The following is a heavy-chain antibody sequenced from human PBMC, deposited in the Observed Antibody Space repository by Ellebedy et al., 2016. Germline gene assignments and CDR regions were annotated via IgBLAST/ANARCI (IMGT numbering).Heavy chain of an antibody. CDR2: IKSKTDGGTT. CDR1: GLIFSNVY. V-gene: IGHV3-15*07. CDR3: TTERHSYYYGMDV. J-gene: IGHJ6*02. Sequence: GESLKISXAASGLIFSNVYMNWVRQAPGKGLEWVGRIKSKTDGGTTDYAAPVKGRFTISRDDSKHTLSLQMNSLQTEDTAVYYCTTERHSYYYGMDVWGRGTTVTVSS.